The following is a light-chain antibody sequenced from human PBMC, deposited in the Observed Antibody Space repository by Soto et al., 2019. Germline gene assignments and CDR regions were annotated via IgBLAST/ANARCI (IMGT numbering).Light chain of an antibody. J-gene: IGKJ4*01. CDR1: QTISRA. Sequence: DIQMTQSTSSLSASVGDRVTITCRASQTISRALNWYQQKPGKAPKLLIYAASNLQSGVPSRFSGSGSGTDFILTISSLQPEDFATYYCQQSYSTPTFGGGTKVDIX. CDR3: QQSYSTPT. V-gene: IGKV1-39*01. CDR2: AAS.